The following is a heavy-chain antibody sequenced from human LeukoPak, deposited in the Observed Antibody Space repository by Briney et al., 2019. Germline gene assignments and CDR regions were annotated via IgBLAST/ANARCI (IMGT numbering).Heavy chain of an antibody. V-gene: IGHV4-30-4*01. CDR3: ARAHYDSSWYEWGVGYYFDY. D-gene: IGHD6-13*01. Sequence: SETLSLTCTVSGGSISSGDYYWSRIRQPPGKGPEWIGYIYYSGSTYYNPSLKSRVTISVDTSKNQFSLKLSSVTAADTAVYYCARAHYDSSWYEWGVGYYFDYWGQGTLVTVSS. J-gene: IGHJ4*02. CDR1: GGSISSGDYY. CDR2: IYYSGST.